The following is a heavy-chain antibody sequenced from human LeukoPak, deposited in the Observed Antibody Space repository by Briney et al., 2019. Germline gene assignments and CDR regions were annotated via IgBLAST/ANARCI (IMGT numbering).Heavy chain of an antibody. V-gene: IGHV3-74*01. CDR3: ARGAGSSWSGLIDY. Sequence: GGSLRLSCAASRFTFSSYWMHWVRQAPGKGLVWVSRINSDGSNTGYADSVRGRFTISRDNAKNTLYLQMNSLSAEDAAVYYCARGAGSSWSGLIDYWGQGTLVTVSS. CDR1: RFTFSSYW. CDR2: INSDGSNT. D-gene: IGHD6-13*01. J-gene: IGHJ4*02.